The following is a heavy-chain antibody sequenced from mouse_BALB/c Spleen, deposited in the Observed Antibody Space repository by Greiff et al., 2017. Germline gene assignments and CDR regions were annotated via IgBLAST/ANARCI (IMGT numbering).Heavy chain of an antibody. V-gene: IGHV1S135*01. CDR2: IDPYNGGT. Sequence: VQLKQSGPELGKPGASVKISCKASGYSFTGYNMYWVKQSHRKSLEWIGYIDPYNGGTSYNQKSKGKATLTVDKSSSTAYMHLNSLTSEDSAIYYCARGDGYGWFAYWGQGTLVTVSA. CDR1: GYSFTGYN. CDR3: ARGDGYGWFAY. J-gene: IGHJ3*01. D-gene: IGHD2-2*01.